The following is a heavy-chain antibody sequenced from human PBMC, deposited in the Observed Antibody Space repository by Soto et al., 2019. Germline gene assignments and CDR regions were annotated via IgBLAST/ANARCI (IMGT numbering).Heavy chain of an antibody. CDR2: MFYGVST. Sequence: SETLSLTCTVSGSSINSSGYYWGWIRQPPGKGLEWIGSMFYGVSTYYNPSLKSRVTVSVDTSKNQFSLNLRSVTAADTAVYYCARLPSRHLVDYWGQGTLVTLSS. D-gene: IGHD3-3*02. CDR3: ARLPSRHLVDY. CDR1: GSSINSSGYY. J-gene: IGHJ4*02. V-gene: IGHV4-39*01.